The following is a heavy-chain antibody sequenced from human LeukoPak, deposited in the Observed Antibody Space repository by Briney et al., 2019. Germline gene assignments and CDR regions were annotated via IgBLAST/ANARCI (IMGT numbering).Heavy chain of an antibody. CDR2: ISSSSTI. J-gene: IGHJ4*02. CDR3: ARDHPTYYGDYGYYFDY. D-gene: IGHD4-17*01. V-gene: IGHV3-48*01. CDR1: GFTFSSYG. Sequence: GGSLRLSCAASGFTFSSYGMHWVRQAPGKGLEWVSYISSSSTIYYADSVKGRFTISRDNAKNSLYLQMNSLRAEDTAVYYCARDHPTYYGDYGYYFDYWGQGTLVTVSS.